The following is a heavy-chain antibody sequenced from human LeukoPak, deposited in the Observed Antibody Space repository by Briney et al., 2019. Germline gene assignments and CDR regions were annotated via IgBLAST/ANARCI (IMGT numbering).Heavy chain of an antibody. Sequence: GGSLRLSCAASGFTFSSYAMHWVRQAPGKGLEWVAVISYDGSNKYYADSVKGRFTISRDNSKNTLYLQMNSLRAEDTAVYYCASDFIPPPDSIVGGDLGYWGQGTLVTVSS. CDR1: GFTFSSYA. CDR3: ASDFIPPPDSIVGGDLGY. D-gene: IGHD1-26*01. CDR2: ISYDGSNK. J-gene: IGHJ4*02. V-gene: IGHV3-30*04.